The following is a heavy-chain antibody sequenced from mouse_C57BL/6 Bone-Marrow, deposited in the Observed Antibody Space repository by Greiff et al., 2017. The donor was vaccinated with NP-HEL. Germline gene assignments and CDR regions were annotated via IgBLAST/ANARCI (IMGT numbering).Heavy chain of an antibody. CDR2: IWSGGST. V-gene: IGHV2-2*01. Sequence: QVQLQQSGPGLVQPSQSLSITCTVSGFSLTSYGVHWVRQSPGKGLEWLGVIWSGGSTDYNAAFISRLSISKDNSKSQVFFKMNSLQADDTAIYYCARTPYYYDFYFDVWGTGTTVTVSS. CDR3: ARTPYYYDFYFDV. CDR1: GFSLTSYG. J-gene: IGHJ1*03. D-gene: IGHD2-4*01.